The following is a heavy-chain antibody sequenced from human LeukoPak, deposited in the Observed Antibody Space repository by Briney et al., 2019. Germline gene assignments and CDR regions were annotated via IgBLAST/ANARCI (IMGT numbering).Heavy chain of an antibody. J-gene: IGHJ4*02. CDR2: ISSNGGST. V-gene: IGHV3-64*01. D-gene: IGHD2-21*02. CDR1: GFTFSSYA. CDR3: ARGLVVTATHFDY. Sequence: GGSLRLSCAASGFTFSSYAMHWVRQAPGKGLECVSAISSNGGSTYYANSVKGRFTISRDNSKNTLYLQMGSLRAEDMAVYYCARGLVVTATHFDYWGQGTLVTVSS.